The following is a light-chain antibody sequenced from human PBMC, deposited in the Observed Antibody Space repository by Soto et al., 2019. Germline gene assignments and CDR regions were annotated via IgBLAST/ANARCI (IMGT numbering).Light chain of an antibody. J-gene: IGKJ4*01. V-gene: IGKV1-12*01. CDR2: AAS. CDR3: QQGASFPRT. CDR1: QAVSTW. Sequence: DIQMTQSPSSVSASVGDTVTITCRASQAVSTWLAWYQQKPGGAPKLLIYAASTLQSGVPSRFSGSGSGTDFNLTIRSLQPEDFATYYCQQGASFPRTFGGGTKVDIK.